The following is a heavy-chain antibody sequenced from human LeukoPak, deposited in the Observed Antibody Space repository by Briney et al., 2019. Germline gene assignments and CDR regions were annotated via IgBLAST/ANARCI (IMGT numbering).Heavy chain of an antibody. CDR3: ARFQGPSGSLVGGGWYYFDY. D-gene: IGHD1-26*01. CDR1: GFTFSSYG. J-gene: IGHJ4*02. CDR2: IRYDGSNK. V-gene: IGHV3-30*02. Sequence: PGGSLRLSCAASGFTFSSYGMHWVRQAPGKGLEWVAFIRYDGSNKYYADSVKGRFTISRDNAKNSLYLQMNSLRAEDTAVYYCARFQGPSGSLVGGGWYYFDYWGQGTLVTVSS.